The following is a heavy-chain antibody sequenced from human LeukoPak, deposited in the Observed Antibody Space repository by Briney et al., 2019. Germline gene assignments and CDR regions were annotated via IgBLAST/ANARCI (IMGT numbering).Heavy chain of an antibody. CDR3: ARRISIVVVPAATKKINWFDP. D-gene: IGHD2-2*01. J-gene: IGHJ5*02. CDR2: INHSGST. Sequence: SETLSLTCAVYGGSFSGYYWSWIRQPPGKGLEWIGEINHSGSTNYNPSLKSRVTISVDTSKNQFSPKLSSVTAADTAVYYCARRISIVVVPAATKKINWFDPWGQGTLVTVSS. CDR1: GGSFSGYY. V-gene: IGHV4-34*01.